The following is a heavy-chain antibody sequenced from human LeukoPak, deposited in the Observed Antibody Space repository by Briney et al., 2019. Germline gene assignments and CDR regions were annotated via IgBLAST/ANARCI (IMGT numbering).Heavy chain of an antibody. CDR3: STTYYYDSSEGY. Sequence: PGGSLRLSCAASGFTFSNAWMNWVRQAPGKGLEWVGRIKSKTDGRTTDYAAPVKGRLTISRDDSKNTLYLQMNSLKTEDTAVYYCSTTYYYDSSEGYWGQGTLVTVSS. V-gene: IGHV3-15*07. J-gene: IGHJ4*02. D-gene: IGHD3-22*01. CDR2: IKSKTDGRTT. CDR1: GFTFSNAW.